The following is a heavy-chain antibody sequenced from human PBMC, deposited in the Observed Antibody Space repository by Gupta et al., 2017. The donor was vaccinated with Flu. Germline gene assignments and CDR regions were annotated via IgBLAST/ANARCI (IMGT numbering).Heavy chain of an antibody. Sequence: RQAPGKGLEWVSYISSSGSTICYADSVKGRFTISRDNAKNSLYLQMNSLRAEDTAVYYCATSSTSSGGAFDIWGQGTMVTVSS. V-gene: IGHV3-48*03. J-gene: IGHJ3*02. D-gene: IGHD2-2*01. CDR2: ISSSGSTI. CDR3: ATSSTSSGGAFDI.